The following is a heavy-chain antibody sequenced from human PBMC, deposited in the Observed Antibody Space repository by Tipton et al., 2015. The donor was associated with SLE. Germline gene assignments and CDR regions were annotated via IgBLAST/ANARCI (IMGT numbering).Heavy chain of an antibody. J-gene: IGHJ4*02. D-gene: IGHD4-17*01. Sequence: TLSLTCTVSGGSISGSYWSWVRQPPGKGLEWIGYIYFSGSTYYNPSLKSRVTMSVDTAKNQFSLKLTSVTAADTAVYYCARDSTYGWHDYWGQGTLVTVSS. CDR1: GGSISGSY. CDR3: ARDSTYGWHDY. CDR2: IYFSGST. V-gene: IGHV4-59*12.